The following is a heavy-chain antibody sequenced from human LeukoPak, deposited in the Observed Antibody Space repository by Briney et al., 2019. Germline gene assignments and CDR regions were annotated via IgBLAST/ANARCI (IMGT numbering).Heavy chain of an antibody. V-gene: IGHV4-34*01. CDR3: ASHYSSGSYRYTGSFDS. J-gene: IGHJ4*02. D-gene: IGHD3-16*02. CDR2: INHSGTT. Sequence: TSETLSLTCAVYGGSFSDYYWSWIRQPPGKGLEWLGEINHSGTTNYSPSLKSRVSISVDTSKNQFSLKLNSVTAADAAMYYCASHYSSGSYRYTGSFDSWGQGMLVNVSS. CDR1: GGSFSDYY.